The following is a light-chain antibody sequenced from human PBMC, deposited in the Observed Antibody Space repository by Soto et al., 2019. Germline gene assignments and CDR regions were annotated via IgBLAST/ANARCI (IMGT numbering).Light chain of an antibody. CDR1: QSVSSSY. Sequence: EIVMTQSPGTLSLSPGERATLSCRASQSVSSSYLAWYQQKSGKPPRLVIYDSTLRANGVPDRFSGSGSGTHFTLTISRLEPGDFAVYYCQHFGGTTFTFGQGTRLEIK. CDR3: QHFGGTTFT. V-gene: IGKV3-20*01. CDR2: DST. J-gene: IGKJ5*01.